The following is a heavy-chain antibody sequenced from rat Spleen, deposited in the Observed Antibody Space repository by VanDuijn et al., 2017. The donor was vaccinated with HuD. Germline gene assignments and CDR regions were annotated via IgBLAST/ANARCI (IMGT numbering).Heavy chain of an antibody. CDR1: GFTFSDYY. V-gene: IGHV5-22*01. D-gene: IGHD1-4*01. CDR2: ISYEGSST. CDR3: ARPSGYNSYFDY. Sequence: EVQLVESGGGLVQPGRSMKLSCAASGFTFSDYYMAWVRQAPKKGLEWVASISYEGSSTYYGDSVKGRFTISRDNAKSTLYLQMNSLRSEDTATYYCARPSGYNSYFDYWGQGVMVTVSS. J-gene: IGHJ2*01.